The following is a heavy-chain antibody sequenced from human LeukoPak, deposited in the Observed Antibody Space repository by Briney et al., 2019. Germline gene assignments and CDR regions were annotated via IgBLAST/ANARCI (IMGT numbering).Heavy chain of an antibody. V-gene: IGHV1-69*06. CDR1: GGTFSSYA. CDR2: IIPIFGTA. J-gene: IGHJ4*02. Sequence: SVKVSCKASGGTFSSYAISWVRQAPGQGLEWMGGIIPIFGTANYAQKFQGRVTITADKSTSTAYMELSSLRSEDTAVYYCASRVNGYEKAPYYFDYWGQGTLVTVSS. D-gene: IGHD5-12*01. CDR3: ASRVNGYEKAPYYFDY.